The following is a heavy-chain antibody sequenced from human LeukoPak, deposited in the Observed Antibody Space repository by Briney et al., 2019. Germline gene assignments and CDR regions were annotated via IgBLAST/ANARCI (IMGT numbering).Heavy chain of an antibody. CDR3: ATRIIAVAGTVFDY. J-gene: IGHJ4*02. CDR2: FDPEDGET. V-gene: IGHV1-24*01. D-gene: IGHD6-19*01. Sequence: ASVKVSCKVSGYTLTELSMHWVRQAPGKGLEWMGGFDPEDGETIYAQKFQGRVTMTEDTSTDTAYMELSSLRSEDTAVYYCATRIIAVAGTVFDYWGQGTLVTVSS. CDR1: GYTLTELS.